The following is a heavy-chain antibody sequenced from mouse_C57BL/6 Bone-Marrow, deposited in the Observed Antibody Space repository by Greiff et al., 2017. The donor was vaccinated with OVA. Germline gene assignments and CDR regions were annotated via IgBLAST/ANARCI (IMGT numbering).Heavy chain of an antibody. CDR2: ISGGGGNT. V-gene: IGHV5-9*01. D-gene: IGHD1-1*01. CDR1: GFTFSSYT. J-gene: IGHJ4*01. Sequence: EVQVVESGGGLVKPGGSLKLSCAASGFTFSSYTMSWVRQTPEKRLEWVATISGGGGNTYYPDSVKGRFTISRDNAKNTLYLQMSSLRSEDTALYYCARQVYGSSFYYAMDYWGQGTSVTVSS. CDR3: ARQVYGSSFYYAMDY.